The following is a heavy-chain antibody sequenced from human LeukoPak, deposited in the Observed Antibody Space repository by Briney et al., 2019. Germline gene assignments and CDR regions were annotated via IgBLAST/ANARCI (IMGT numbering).Heavy chain of an antibody. D-gene: IGHD6-13*01. Sequence: PSETLSLTCTVSGGSISSSDYYWDWIRQPPGKGLEWIGEINHSGSTNYNPSLKSRVTISVDTSKNQFSLKLSSVTAADTAVYYCARGRAAGSSFDYWGQGTLVTVSS. CDR1: GGSISSSDYY. V-gene: IGHV4-39*07. J-gene: IGHJ4*02. CDR2: INHSGST. CDR3: ARGRAAGSSFDY.